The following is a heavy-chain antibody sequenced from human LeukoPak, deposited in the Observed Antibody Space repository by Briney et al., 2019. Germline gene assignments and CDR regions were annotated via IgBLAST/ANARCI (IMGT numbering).Heavy chain of an antibody. V-gene: IGHV3-30-3*01. CDR1: GFTFSSYA. Sequence: GRSLRLSCAASGFTFSSYAMHWVRQAPGKGLEWVAVISYDGSNKYYADSVKGRFTISRDNSKNTLYLQMNSLRAEDTAVYYCARDFDGSYYFDYWGQGTLVTVSS. CDR2: ISYDGSNK. CDR3: ARDFDGSYYFDY. D-gene: IGHD1-26*01. J-gene: IGHJ4*02.